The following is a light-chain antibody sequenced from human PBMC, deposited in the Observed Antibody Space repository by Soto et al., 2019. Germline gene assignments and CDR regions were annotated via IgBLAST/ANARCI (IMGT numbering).Light chain of an antibody. CDR2: EVS. CDR1: SSDVGGHNY. CDR3: SSYTSSTFYV. V-gene: IGLV2-14*01. Sequence: LTQPRSVSGSPGQSVTISCTGTSSDVGGHNYVSWYQQHPGKAPKLMIYEVSNRPSGVSNRSSGSKSGNTASLTISGLQAEDEADYYCSSYTSSTFYVFGTGTKVTVL. J-gene: IGLJ1*01.